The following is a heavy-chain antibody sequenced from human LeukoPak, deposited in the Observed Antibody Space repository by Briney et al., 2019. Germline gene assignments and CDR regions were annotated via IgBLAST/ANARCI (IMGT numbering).Heavy chain of an antibody. CDR3: ARDLDYGGKSNFDY. CDR2: IKSAESSI. D-gene: IGHD4-23*01. J-gene: IGHJ4*02. Sequence: GGSLRLSCAASGFTFSSYWMHWVRQAPGKGLVWVSRIKSAESSIRYADSVKGRFTISRDNAKNTLYLQMNSLRAEATAVYYCARDLDYGGKSNFDYWGQGTLVTVSS. V-gene: IGHV3-74*01. CDR1: GFTFSSYW.